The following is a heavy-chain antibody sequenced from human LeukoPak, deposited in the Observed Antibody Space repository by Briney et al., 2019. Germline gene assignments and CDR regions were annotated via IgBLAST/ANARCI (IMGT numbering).Heavy chain of an antibody. D-gene: IGHD6-19*01. CDR3: ARISYSSGWQIDY. V-gene: IGHV4-4*02. CDR2: IYHSGST. Sequence: PSGTLSLTCAVSGGSISSSNWWSWVRQPPGKGLEWIGEIYHSGSTNYNPSLKSRVTISVDKSKNQFSLKLSSVTAADTAVYYCARISYSSGWQIDYWGQGTLVTVSS. CDR1: GGSISSSNW. J-gene: IGHJ4*02.